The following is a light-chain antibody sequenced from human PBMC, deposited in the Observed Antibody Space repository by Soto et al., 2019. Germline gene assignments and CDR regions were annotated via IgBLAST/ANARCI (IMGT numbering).Light chain of an antibody. J-gene: IGKJ5*01. V-gene: IGKV3-20*01. CDR2: GAS. Sequence: ELVLPPSPATLSLSQVARATLPGMASQSVSSYLAWYQQKPGQAPRLLISGASSRAAGISDKFSGSGSGTDFTLTISRLEPEDFAVYFCHQYGTFPITFGQGTRLEIK. CDR1: QSVSSY. CDR3: HQYGTFPIT.